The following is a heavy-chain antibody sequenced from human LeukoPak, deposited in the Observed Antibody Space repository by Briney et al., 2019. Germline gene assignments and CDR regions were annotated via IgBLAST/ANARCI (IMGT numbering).Heavy chain of an antibody. CDR1: GFTFSSYS. CDR3: ARDLYDYVWGSCRYPYYFDY. J-gene: IGHJ4*02. D-gene: IGHD3-16*02. CDR2: ISSSSSTI. V-gene: IGHV3-48*01. Sequence: GGSLRLSCAASGFTFSSYSMNWVRQAPGKGLEWVSYISSSSSTIYYADSVKGRFTISRDNAKNSLYLQMNSLRAEDTAVYYCARDLYDYVWGSCRYPYYFDYWGQGTLVTVSS.